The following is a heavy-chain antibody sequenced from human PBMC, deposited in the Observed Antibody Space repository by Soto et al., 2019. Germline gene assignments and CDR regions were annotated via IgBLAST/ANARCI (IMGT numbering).Heavy chain of an antibody. V-gene: IGHV1-69*17. J-gene: IGHJ1*01. D-gene: IGHD3-16*01. CDR2: IIPIIGVT. CDR3: ARESLGAKGAEH. Sequence: QVQLVQSGAEVKRPGSSVKVSCESSGDTFNSYVISWVRQAPGQGLEWMGGIIPIIGVTHYAQKFQGRVTLSALRSTGTAYMELTNLGCEDTALYYCARESLGAKGAEHWGQGTLVTVSS. CDR1: GDTFNSYV.